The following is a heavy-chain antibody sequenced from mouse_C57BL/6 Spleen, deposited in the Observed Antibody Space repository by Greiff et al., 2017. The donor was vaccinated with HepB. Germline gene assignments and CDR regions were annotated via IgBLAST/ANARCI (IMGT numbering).Heavy chain of an antibody. J-gene: IGHJ3*01. D-gene: IGHD2-1*01. Sequence: VKLQESGPGLVQPSQSLSITCTVSGFSLTSYGVHWVRQSPGKGLEWLGVIWSGGSTDYNAAFISRLSISKDNSKSQVFFKMNSMQADDTAIYYCARKGNGNYEGIVAYWGQGTLVTVSA. V-gene: IGHV2-2*01. CDR1: GFSLTSYG. CDR3: ARKGNGNYEGIVAY. CDR2: IWSGGST.